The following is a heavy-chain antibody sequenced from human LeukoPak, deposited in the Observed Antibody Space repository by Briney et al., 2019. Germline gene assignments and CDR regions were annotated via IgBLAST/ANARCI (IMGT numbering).Heavy chain of an antibody. D-gene: IGHD3-22*01. J-gene: IGHJ3*02. CDR3: AKLYYYDSSGYHMHAFDI. Sequence: PGGSLRLSCAASGFTSSSYAMSWVRQAPGKGLEWVSAISGSGGSTYYADSVKGRFTISRDNSKNTLYLQMNSLRAEDTAVYYCAKLYYYDSSGYHMHAFDIWGQGTMVTVSS. CDR2: ISGSGGST. V-gene: IGHV3-23*01. CDR1: GFTSSSYA.